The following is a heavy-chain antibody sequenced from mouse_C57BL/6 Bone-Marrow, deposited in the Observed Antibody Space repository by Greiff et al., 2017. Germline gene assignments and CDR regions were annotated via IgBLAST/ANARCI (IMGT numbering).Heavy chain of an antibody. V-gene: IGHV5-6*01. CDR2: ISSGGSYT. CDR3: AGLVFFGSSYVDY. Sequence: EVKLVESGGDLVKPGGSLKLSCAASGFTFSIYGMSLVRQTPDKRLEWVATISSGGSYTYYPDSVKGRFTISRDNAKNALYLQMSSLKSEDTAMYYCAGLVFFGSSYVDYWGQGTTLTVSS. CDR1: GFTFSIYG. D-gene: IGHD1-1*01. J-gene: IGHJ2*01.